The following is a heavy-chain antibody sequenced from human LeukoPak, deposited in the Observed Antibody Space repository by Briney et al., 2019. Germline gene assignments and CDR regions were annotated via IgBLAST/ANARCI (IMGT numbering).Heavy chain of an antibody. CDR1: GFTSSSYG. Sequence: GGSLRLSCAASGFTSSSYGMHWVRGARGEGLEWVAFIRYDGSNKYYADSVKGRFTISRDNSKNTLYLQMNSLRAEDTAAYYCAKDQCSSTSCKNYYYMDVWGKGTTVTVSS. V-gene: IGHV3-30*02. D-gene: IGHD2-2*01. CDR2: IRYDGSNK. J-gene: IGHJ6*03. CDR3: AKDQCSSTSCKNYYYMDV.